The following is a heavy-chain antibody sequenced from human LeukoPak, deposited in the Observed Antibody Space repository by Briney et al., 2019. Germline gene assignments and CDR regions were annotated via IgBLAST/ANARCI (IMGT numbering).Heavy chain of an antibody. CDR2: TIPIFGTA. CDR1: GGTFSSYA. J-gene: IGHJ5*02. D-gene: IGHD3-9*01. V-gene: IGHV1-69*01. Sequence: ASVKVSCKASGGTFSSYAISWVRQAPGQGLEWMGGTIPIFGTANYAQKFQGRVTITADESTSTAYMELSSLRSEDTAVYYCAREGPSDNNWFDPWGQGTLVTVSS. CDR3: AREGPSDNNWFDP.